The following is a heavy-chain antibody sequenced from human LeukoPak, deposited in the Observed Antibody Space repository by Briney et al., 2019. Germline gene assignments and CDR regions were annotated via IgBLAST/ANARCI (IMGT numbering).Heavy chain of an antibody. V-gene: IGHV3-30*18. CDR2: ISYDGSNK. CDR3: ANNGYNYYYYYMDV. CDR1: GFTFSSYG. Sequence: GGSLGLSCAASGFTFSSYGMHWVRQAPGKGLEWVAVISYDGSNKYYADSVKGRFTISRDNSKNTLYLQMNSLRAEDTAVYYCANNGYNYYYYYMDVWGKGTTVTVSS. J-gene: IGHJ6*03. D-gene: IGHD3-10*01.